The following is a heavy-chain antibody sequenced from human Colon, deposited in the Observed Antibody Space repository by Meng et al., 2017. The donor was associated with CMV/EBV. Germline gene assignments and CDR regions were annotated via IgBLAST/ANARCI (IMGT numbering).Heavy chain of an antibody. CDR1: GYTFTGYY. J-gene: IGHJ1*01. Sequence: GQMVHVGAGVKKPGASVKVFCKASGYTFTGYYMHWVRQAPGQGLEWMGWINPNSGGTNYAQKFQGRVTMTRDTSISTAYMELSRLRSDDTAVYYCATVSSGYYLYFQHWGQGTLVTVSS. D-gene: IGHD3-22*01. V-gene: IGHV1-2*02. CDR2: INPNSGGT. CDR3: ATVSSGYYLYFQH.